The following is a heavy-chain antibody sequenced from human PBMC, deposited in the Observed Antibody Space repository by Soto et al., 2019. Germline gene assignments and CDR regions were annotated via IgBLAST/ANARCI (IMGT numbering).Heavy chain of an antibody. CDR1: GGSFSGYY. CDR3: ARPTRQWLGLRYYYGMDV. Sequence: QVQLQQWGAGLLKPSETLSLTCAVYGGSFSGYYWSWIRQPPGKGLEWIGEINHSGSTNYNPSLKSRVTRSVDTSKTQFSLKLSSVTAADTAVYYCARPTRQWLGLRYYYGMDVWGQGTTVTVSS. V-gene: IGHV4-34*01. J-gene: IGHJ6*02. CDR2: INHSGST. D-gene: IGHD6-19*01.